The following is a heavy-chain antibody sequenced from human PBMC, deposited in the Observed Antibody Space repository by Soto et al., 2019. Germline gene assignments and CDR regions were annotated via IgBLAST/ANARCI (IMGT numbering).Heavy chain of an antibody. V-gene: IGHV1-18*04. CDR2: ISAYNGNT. CDR1: GYAFTSYG. D-gene: IGHD6-13*01. J-gene: IGHJ6*02. Sequence: GASVKVSCKASGYAFTSYGISWVRQAPGQGLEWMGWISAYNGNTNYAQKIQGRVTMTTDTSKSTASMELRSLRSDDTAVYYCARKSISSSCAYYYYGMDVWRQGTTVTVPS. CDR3: ARKSISSSCAYYYYGMDV.